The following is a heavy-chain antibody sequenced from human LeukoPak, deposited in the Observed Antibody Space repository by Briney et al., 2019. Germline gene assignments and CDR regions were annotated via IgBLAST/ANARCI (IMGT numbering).Heavy chain of an antibody. D-gene: IGHD3-16*01. V-gene: IGHV3-23*01. CDR1: GFTFSSYA. J-gene: IGHJ6*03. Sequence: GGSLRLSCAASGFTFSSYAMSWVRQAPGKGLEWVSAISGGGTSTYYADSVKGRFTISRDNSKNTLYLQMNSLKTEDTAVYYCTTQLRLGELYGYYYYYYMDVWGKGTTVTVSS. CDR2: ISGGGTST. CDR3: TTQLRLGELYGYYYYYYMDV.